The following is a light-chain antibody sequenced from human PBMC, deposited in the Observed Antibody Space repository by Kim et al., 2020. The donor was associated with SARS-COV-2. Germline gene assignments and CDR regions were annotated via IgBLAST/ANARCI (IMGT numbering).Light chain of an antibody. V-gene: IGLV2-14*03. J-gene: IGLJ3*02. CDR1: SRNVGGYNY. CDR2: DVS. CDR3: SSYTSSSTRV. Sequence: GLSITISCTGTSRNVGGYNYVSWDQQHPGKAPKLMIYDVSNRPSGVSNRFSGSKSGNTASLTISGLQAEDEADYYCSSYTSSSTRVFGGGTKLTVL.